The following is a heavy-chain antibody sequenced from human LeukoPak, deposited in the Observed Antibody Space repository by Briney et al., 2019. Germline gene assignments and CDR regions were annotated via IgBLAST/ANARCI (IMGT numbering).Heavy chain of an antibody. D-gene: IGHD5-12*01. V-gene: IGHV3-53*01. CDR1: GFTVSSNY. J-gene: IGHJ6*02. CDR3: AREVSVSGYAYYYYGMDV. CDR2: IYSGGST. Sequence: PGGSLRLSCAASGFTVSSNYMSWVRQVPGKGLEWVSVIYSGGSTYYADSVKGRFTISRDNSKNTLYLQMNSLRAEDTAVYYCAREVSVSGYAYYYYGMDVWGQGTTVTVSS.